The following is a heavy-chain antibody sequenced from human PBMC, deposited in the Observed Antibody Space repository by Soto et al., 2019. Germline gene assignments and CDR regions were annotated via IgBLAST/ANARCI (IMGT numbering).Heavy chain of an antibody. CDR3: AASSGYIDY. J-gene: IGHJ4*02. Sequence: ASVKVSCKASGYTFTGYYMHWVRQAPGQGLEWMGWINPNSGGTNYAQKFQERVTITRDMSTSTAYMELSSLRSEDTAVYYCAASSGYIDYWGQGTLVTVSS. D-gene: IGHD6-25*01. V-gene: IGHV1-2*02. CDR1: GYTFTGYY. CDR2: INPNSGGT.